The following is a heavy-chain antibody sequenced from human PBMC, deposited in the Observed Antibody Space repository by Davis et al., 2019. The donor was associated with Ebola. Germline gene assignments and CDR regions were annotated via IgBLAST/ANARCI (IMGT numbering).Heavy chain of an antibody. J-gene: IGHJ4*02. CDR3: ARGSFLYGSGSYLDY. V-gene: IGHV3-30-3*01. D-gene: IGHD3-10*01. CDR1: GFTFSSYA. Sequence: GESLKISCAASGFTFSSYAMHWVRQAPGKGLEWVAVISYDGSNKYYADSVKGRFTISRDNSKNTLYLQMNSLRAEDTAVYYCARGSFLYGSGSYLDYWGQGTLVTVSS. CDR2: ISYDGSNK.